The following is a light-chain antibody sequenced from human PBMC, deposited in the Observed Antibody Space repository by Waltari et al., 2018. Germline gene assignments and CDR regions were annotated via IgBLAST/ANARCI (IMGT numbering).Light chain of an antibody. Sequence: QSALTPPPSASGSPGPSVTISAPATSRILGFTNYVSWYQQHPGKAPKLMIYDVSKRPSGVPDRFSGSKSGNTASLTISGLQAEDEADYYCCSYAGSYTYVFGTGTKVTVL. V-gene: IGLV2-11*01. CDR2: DVS. CDR3: CSYAGSYTYV. CDR1: SRILGFTNY. J-gene: IGLJ1*01.